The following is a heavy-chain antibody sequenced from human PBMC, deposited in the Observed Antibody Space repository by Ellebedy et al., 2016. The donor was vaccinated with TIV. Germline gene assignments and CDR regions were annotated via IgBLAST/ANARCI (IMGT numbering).Heavy chain of an antibody. J-gene: IGHJ2*01. V-gene: IGHV3-48*02. CDR1: GFPFSSYS. D-gene: IGHD2/OR15-2a*01. CDR3: ARDQHFAFDV. Sequence: GESLKISCAASGFPFSSYSMNWVRQAPGKGLEWLSYISRDGGATYYADSVRGRFTISRDNVKHSMFLQMNSLRDDDTAVYSCARDQHFAFDVWGRGTLVTVSS. CDR2: ISRDGGAT.